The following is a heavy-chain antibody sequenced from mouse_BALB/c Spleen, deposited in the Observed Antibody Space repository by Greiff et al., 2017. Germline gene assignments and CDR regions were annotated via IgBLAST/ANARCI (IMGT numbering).Heavy chain of an antibody. Sequence: QVQLKESGAELVRPGASVKISCKGSGYTFTDYAMHWVKQSHAKSLEWIGVISTYDGDASYNQKFKGKATMTVDKSSSTAYMELASLTSEDSAIYYCTRRGNCRDMDYWGQGTTVTVSS. D-gene: IGHD2-1*01. CDR3: TRRGNCRDMDY. J-gene: IGHJ4*01. CDR1: GYTFTDYA. V-gene: IGHV1S137*01. CDR2: ISTYDGDA.